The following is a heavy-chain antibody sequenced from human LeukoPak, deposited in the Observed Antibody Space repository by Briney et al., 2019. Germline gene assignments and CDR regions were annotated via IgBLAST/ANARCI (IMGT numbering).Heavy chain of an antibody. CDR1: GGSINSSSYF. Sequence: SHTLSLTCTVSGGSINSSSYFWGWLRQPPGKGLEWIGTIYYAGSTYYNPSLKSRITISLDTSKNQFSLKLSSVTAAETAVYYCARHQGGGIAVAALHYWGPGALVSVS. D-gene: IGHD6-19*01. V-gene: IGHV4-39*01. CDR2: IYYAGST. CDR3: ARHQGGGIAVAALHY. J-gene: IGHJ4*02.